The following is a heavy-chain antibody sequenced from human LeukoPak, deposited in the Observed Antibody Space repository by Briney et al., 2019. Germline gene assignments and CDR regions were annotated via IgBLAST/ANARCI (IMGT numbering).Heavy chain of an antibody. Sequence: GGSLRLSCAASGLTFSNYAMSWVRQAPGKGLEWVSAISGSGGSTYYADSVKGRFTISRDNSKNTQYLQMSSLRDEDTAVYYCARDGQHLASYAFDIWGQGAMVTVSS. D-gene: IGHD6-13*01. J-gene: IGHJ3*02. CDR2: ISGSGGST. V-gene: IGHV3-23*01. CDR3: ARDGQHLASYAFDI. CDR1: GLTFSNYA.